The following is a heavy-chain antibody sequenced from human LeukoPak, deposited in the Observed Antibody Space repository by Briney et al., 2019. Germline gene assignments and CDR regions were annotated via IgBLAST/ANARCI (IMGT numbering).Heavy chain of an antibody. Sequence: PSETLSLTCTVSGGSISSSSYYWGWIRQPPGKGLEWIGEINHSGSTNYNPSLKSRVTISVDTSKNQFSLKLSSVTAADTAVYYCARGPTPGSSYYYYYYMDVWGKGTTVTVSS. V-gene: IGHV4-39*07. CDR1: GGSISSSSYY. D-gene: IGHD6-6*01. CDR3: ARGPTPGSSYYYYYYMDV. J-gene: IGHJ6*03. CDR2: INHSGST.